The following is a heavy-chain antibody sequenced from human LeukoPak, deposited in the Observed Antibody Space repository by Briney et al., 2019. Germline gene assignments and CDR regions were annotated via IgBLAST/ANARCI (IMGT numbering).Heavy chain of an antibody. V-gene: IGHV3-7*01. CDR2: IKQDGSEK. J-gene: IGHJ4*02. Sequence: GGSLRLSCAASGFTFSSYWMSWVRQAPGKGLEWVANIKQDGSEKYYVDSVKGRFTISRDNAKNSLYLQMNSLRAEDTAVYYYARALLYYGSGSYPSPYFDYWGQGTLVTVSS. D-gene: IGHD3-10*01. CDR3: ARALLYYGSGSYPSPYFDY. CDR1: GFTFSSYW.